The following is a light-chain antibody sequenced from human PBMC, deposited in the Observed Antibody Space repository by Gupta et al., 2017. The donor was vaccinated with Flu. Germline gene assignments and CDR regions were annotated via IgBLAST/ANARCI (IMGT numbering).Light chain of an antibody. CDR3: SSYTSSSTYVV. J-gene: IGLJ2*01. Sequence: QSALTQPASVSGSPGQSLPISCTGTSSDVGGYNYVSWYQQHPGKAPKLMIYEVSNRPSGVSNRFSGSKSGNTASLTISGLQAEDEADYYCSSYTSSSTYVVFGGGTKLTVL. V-gene: IGLV2-14*01. CDR1: SSDVGGYNY. CDR2: EVS.